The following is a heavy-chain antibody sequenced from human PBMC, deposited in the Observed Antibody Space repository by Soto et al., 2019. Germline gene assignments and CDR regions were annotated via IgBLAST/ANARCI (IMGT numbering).Heavy chain of an antibody. J-gene: IGHJ6*02. CDR2: ILYDGSNK. CDR3: AKSRDAYNFHSYYGMDX. V-gene: IGHV3-30*18. Sequence: GGSLRLSCAASGFTFSNYGMHWVRQTPGKGLEWVAIILYDGSNKYYAYSVKGRFTISRDNSKNTLYLQVSSLRAEDTAVYYCAKSRDAYNFHSYYGMDXWGQGTSVTVS. D-gene: IGHD1-1*01. CDR1: GFTFSNYG.